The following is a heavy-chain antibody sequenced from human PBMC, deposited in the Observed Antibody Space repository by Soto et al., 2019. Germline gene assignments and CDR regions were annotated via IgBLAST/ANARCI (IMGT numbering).Heavy chain of an antibody. CDR1: GGSFSKNS. D-gene: IGHD3-22*01. CDR3: ASVVVTEGRDY. V-gene: IGHV1-69*02. Sequence: QVQMVQSGAEVKKPGSSVKVSCTAPGGSFSKNSISWVRQAPGQGLEWVGRIIPSVGVPTYAPKFQGRLTIIAAKSTNTVYMEMTSLKSEDTAVYYCASVVVTEGRDYWGQGTLVTVSS. J-gene: IGHJ4*02. CDR2: IIPSVGVP.